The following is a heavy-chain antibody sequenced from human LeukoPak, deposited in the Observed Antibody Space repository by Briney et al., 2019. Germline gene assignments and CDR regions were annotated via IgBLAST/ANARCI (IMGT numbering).Heavy chain of an antibody. CDR1: GGTFSSYA. D-gene: IGHD2-15*01. V-gene: IGHV1-69*04. Sequence: SVKVSCKASGGTFSSYAISWVRQAPGQGLEWMGRIIPILGIANYARKFQGRVTITADKSTSTAYMELSSLRSEDTAVYYCAREVGYCSGGSCYHFDYWGQGTLVTVSS. CDR3: AREVGYCSGGSCYHFDY. CDR2: IIPILGIA. J-gene: IGHJ4*02.